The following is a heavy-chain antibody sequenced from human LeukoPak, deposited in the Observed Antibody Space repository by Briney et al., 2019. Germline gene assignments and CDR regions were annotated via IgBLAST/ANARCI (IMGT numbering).Heavy chain of an antibody. J-gene: IGHJ6*03. CDR2: IKQDGSEK. CDR3: AGAITMVRGVIYYYYYMDV. D-gene: IGHD3-10*01. Sequence: GGSLRLSCAASGFTFSSYAMSWVRQAPGKGLEWVANIKQDGSEKYYVDSVKGRFTISRDNAKNSLYLQMNSLRAEDTAVYYCAGAITMVRGVIYYYYYMDVWGKGTTVTISS. CDR1: GFTFSSYA. V-gene: IGHV3-7*01.